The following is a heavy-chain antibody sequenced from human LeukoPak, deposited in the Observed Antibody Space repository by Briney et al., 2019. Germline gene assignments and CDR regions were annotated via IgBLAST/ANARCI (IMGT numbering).Heavy chain of an antibody. Sequence: SETLSLTCTVSGGSISSGGYYWSWIRQHPGKGLEWIGYISYSGSTYYNPSLKSRVTFSVDTSKNQFSLRLSSVTAADTAVYYCGRDGIAAIDYWGQGTLVTVSS. J-gene: IGHJ4*02. CDR2: ISYSGST. CDR1: GGSISSGGYY. D-gene: IGHD6-13*01. V-gene: IGHV4-31*03. CDR3: GRDGIAAIDY.